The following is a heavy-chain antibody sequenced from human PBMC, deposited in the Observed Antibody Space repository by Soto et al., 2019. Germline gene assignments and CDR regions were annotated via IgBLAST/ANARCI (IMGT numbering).Heavy chain of an antibody. V-gene: IGHV3-30*18. Sequence: GGSLRLSCAASGFTFSSYGMHWVRQAPGKGLEWVAVISYDGSNKYYADSVKGRFTISRDNSKNTLYLQMNSLRAEDTAVYYCAKGSYVLVDNGWFDPWGQGTLVTVSP. J-gene: IGHJ5*02. CDR3: AKGSYVLVDNGWFDP. CDR2: ISYDGSNK. D-gene: IGHD1-26*01. CDR1: GFTFSSYG.